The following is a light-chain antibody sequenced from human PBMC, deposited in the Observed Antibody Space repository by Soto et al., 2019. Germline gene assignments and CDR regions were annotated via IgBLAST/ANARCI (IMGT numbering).Light chain of an antibody. CDR2: AAS. CDR3: QQSYSTPIT. V-gene: IGKV1-39*01. Sequence: DIQMTQSPSSLSASVGDRVTITCRASQSISSYLNWYQQKPGKAPKLLIYAASSLQSGVPSRFSGSGSGTDFTLTISSLQPEYFATYYCQQSYSTPITFGQGTKVDI. J-gene: IGKJ1*01. CDR1: QSISSY.